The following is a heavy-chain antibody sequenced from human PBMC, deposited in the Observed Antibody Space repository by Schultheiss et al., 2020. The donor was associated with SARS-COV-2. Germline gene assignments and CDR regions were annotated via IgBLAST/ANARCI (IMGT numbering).Heavy chain of an antibody. D-gene: IGHD3-10*01. CDR2: ISSSSSYI. CDR3: ARDGRTMGGSGSY. J-gene: IGHJ4*02. V-gene: IGHV3-21*01. CDR1: GFTFSSYS. Sequence: GGSLRLSCAASGFTFSSYSMNWVRQAPGKGLEWVSSISSSSSYIYYADSVKGRFTISRDNAKNSLYLQMNSLRAGDTAVYYCARDGRTMGGSGSYWGQGTLVTVSS.